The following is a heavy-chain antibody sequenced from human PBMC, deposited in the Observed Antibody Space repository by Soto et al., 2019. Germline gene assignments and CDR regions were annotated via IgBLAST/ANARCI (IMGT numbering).Heavy chain of an antibody. CDR3: AREDFYWLLEFADGMDV. Sequence: SETLSLTCAVYGGSFSGYYWSWIRQPPGKGLEWIGEINHSGSTNYNPSLKSRVTISVDTSKNQFSLKLSSVTAADAAVYYCAREDFYWLLEFADGMDVWGQGTTVTVSS. V-gene: IGHV4-34*01. CDR1: GGSFSGYY. CDR2: INHSGST. D-gene: IGHD3-9*01. J-gene: IGHJ6*02.